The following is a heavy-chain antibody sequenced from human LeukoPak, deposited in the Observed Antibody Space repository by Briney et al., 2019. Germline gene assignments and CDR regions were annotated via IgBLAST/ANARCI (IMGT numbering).Heavy chain of an antibody. V-gene: IGHV3-23*01. CDR3: ARYYDSSGYYPYYFDY. J-gene: IGHJ4*02. Sequence: GGSLRLSCAASGFTFSSYAMSRVRQAPGKGLEWVSAISGSGGSTYYADSVKGRFTISRDNSKNTLYLQMNSLRAEDTAVYYCARYYDSSGYYPYYFDYWGQGTLVTVSS. D-gene: IGHD3-22*01. CDR2: ISGSGGST. CDR1: GFTFSSYA.